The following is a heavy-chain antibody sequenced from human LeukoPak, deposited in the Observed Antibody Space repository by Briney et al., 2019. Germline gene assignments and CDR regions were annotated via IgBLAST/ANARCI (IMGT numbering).Heavy chain of an antibody. V-gene: IGHV3-48*01. J-gene: IGHJ4*02. CDR3: AGASSNGVVIDATSFYL. CDR2: INSNSKTI. Sequence: GGSLRLSCAASGFSFSDYSMNWVRQAPGKGLEDISYINSNSKTIWYADSVKGRFTISRDNAKNSLYLQMNSLRVEDTAVYYCAGASSNGVVIDATSFYLWGQGTLVVVSS. D-gene: IGHD2-2*01. CDR1: GFSFSDYS.